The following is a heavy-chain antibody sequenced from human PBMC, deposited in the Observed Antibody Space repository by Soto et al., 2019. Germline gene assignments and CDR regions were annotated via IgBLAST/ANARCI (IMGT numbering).Heavy chain of an antibody. CDR1: GYSFTSYW. CDR3: ARFSTGATDAFDI. J-gene: IGHJ3*02. D-gene: IGHD1-26*01. CDR2: IYPGDSDT. V-gene: IGHV5-51*01. Sequence: GESLKISCKGSGYSFTSYWIGWVRQMPGKGLEWMGIIYPGDSDTSYSPSFQGQVTISADKSISTAYLQWSSLMASDAAMYYCARFSTGATDAFDIWGQGTMVTVSS.